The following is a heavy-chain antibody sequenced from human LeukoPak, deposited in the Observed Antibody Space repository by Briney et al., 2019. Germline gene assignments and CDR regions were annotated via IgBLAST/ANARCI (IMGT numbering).Heavy chain of an antibody. CDR3: ANVRGDYDILTGYSPQDY. CDR2: ICGSGGST. J-gene: IGHJ4*02. D-gene: IGHD3-9*01. CDR1: GFTFSSYA. Sequence: GGSLRLSCAASGFTFSSYAMSWVRQAPGKGVEWVSAICGSGGSTYYADSVKGRFTISRDNSKNTLYLQMNSLRAEDTAVYYCANVRGDYDILTGYSPQDYWGQGTLVTVSS. V-gene: IGHV3-23*01.